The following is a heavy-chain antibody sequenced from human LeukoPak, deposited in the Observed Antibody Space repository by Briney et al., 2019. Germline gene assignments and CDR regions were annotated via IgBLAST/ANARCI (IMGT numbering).Heavy chain of an antibody. CDR2: IDHSGST. CDR3: ARWRDYGDYYFGY. V-gene: IGHV4-34*01. J-gene: IGHJ4*02. CDR1: GGSFSGYY. Sequence: PSETLSLTCAVYGGSFSGYYWSWIRQPPGKGLEWIGEIDHSGSTNYNPSLKSRVTISVDTSKNQFSLKLSSVTAADTAVYYCARWRDYGDYYFGYWGQGTLVTVSS. D-gene: IGHD4-17*01.